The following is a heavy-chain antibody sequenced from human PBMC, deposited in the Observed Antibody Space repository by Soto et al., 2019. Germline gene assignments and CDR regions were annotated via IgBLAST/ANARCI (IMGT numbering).Heavy chain of an antibody. CDR3: ATLYGWFEP. CDR1: RDTLTELS. D-gene: IGHD3-16*01. J-gene: IGHJ5*02. V-gene: IGHV1-24*01. CDR2: FDPENGET. Sequence: ASVKVSCKVSRDTLTELSMHWVRQAPGKGLEWMGGFDPENGETIYAQKFQGIVTMTEDTSTDTAYMELSSLRSEDTAVYYCATLYGWFEPWGQGTLVTVSS.